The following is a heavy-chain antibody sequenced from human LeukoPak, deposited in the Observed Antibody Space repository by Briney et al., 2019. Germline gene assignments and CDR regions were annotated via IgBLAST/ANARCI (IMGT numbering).Heavy chain of an antibody. CDR3: ARRREYSSGWYPKPRGVDY. J-gene: IGHJ4*02. V-gene: IGHV3-13*03. CDR1: GFTFSSYD. Sequence: HPGGSLRLSCAACGFTFSSYDMHWVRQATGKGLEWVSAIGTAGDTYYPGSVKGQFTISRENAKNSLYLQMNSLRAGDTAVYYCARRREYSSGWYPKPRGVDYWGQGTLVTVSS. D-gene: IGHD6-19*01. CDR2: IGTAGDT.